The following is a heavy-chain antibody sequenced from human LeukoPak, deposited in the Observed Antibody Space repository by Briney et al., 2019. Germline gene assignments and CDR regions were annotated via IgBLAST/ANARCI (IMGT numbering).Heavy chain of an antibody. Sequence: PGGSRRLSCAASGFTFTNAWMSWVRQAPGKGLEWVGRIKSKTDGGTTDYAAPVKGRFTLSRDDSQNTLCLQMNRPKTPDTTVIYCTTAYYGSGSYPAAFDIWGRGTMVTVSS. V-gene: IGHV3-15*01. J-gene: IGHJ3*02. CDR1: GFTFTNAW. CDR3: TTAYYGSGSYPAAFDI. CDR2: IKSKTDGGTT. D-gene: IGHD3-10*01.